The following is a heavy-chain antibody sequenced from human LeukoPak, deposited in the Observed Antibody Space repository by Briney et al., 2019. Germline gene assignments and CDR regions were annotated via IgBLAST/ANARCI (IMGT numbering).Heavy chain of an antibody. CDR2: IYHSGST. Sequence: SETLSLTCAVSGGSISRSNWWSWVRQPPGKGLEWIGEIYHSGSTKYNPSLKSRVTISMDKSKNQFSLKLSSVTAADTAVYYCATSNESYPLGAFDIWGQGTMVTVSS. CDR1: GGSISRSNW. V-gene: IGHV4-4*02. J-gene: IGHJ3*02. D-gene: IGHD3-16*02. CDR3: ATSNESYPLGAFDI.